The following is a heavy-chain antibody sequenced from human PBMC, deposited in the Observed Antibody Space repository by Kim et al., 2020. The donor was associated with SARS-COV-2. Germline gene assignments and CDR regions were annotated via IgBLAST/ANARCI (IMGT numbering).Heavy chain of an antibody. Sequence: SETLSLTCAVYGGSFSGYYWSWIRQPPGKGLEWIGEINHSGSTNYNPSLKSRVTISVDTSKNQFSLKLSSVTAADTAVYYCARVRIMITFGKNWFDPWGQGTLVTVSS. V-gene: IGHV4-34*01. D-gene: IGHD3-16*01. CDR1: GGSFSGYY. CDR3: ARVRIMITFGKNWFDP. CDR2: INHSGST. J-gene: IGHJ5*02.